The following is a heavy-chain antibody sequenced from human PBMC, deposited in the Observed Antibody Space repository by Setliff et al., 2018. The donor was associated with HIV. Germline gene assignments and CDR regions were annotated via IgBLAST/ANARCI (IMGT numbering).Heavy chain of an antibody. CDR3: ARGTVVGATTYYFDY. D-gene: IGHD1-26*01. J-gene: IGHJ4*02. CDR1: GYTFTGYY. V-gene: IGHV1-2*06. CDR2: LNPKTGVA. Sequence: ASVKVSCKASGYTFTGYYLHWVRQAPGQGLQWMGRLNPKTGVAHFAQTFQGRVTMTRDTSIGIAFMELSRVKSDDTAVYFCARGTVVGATTYYFDYWGQGTLVTVSS.